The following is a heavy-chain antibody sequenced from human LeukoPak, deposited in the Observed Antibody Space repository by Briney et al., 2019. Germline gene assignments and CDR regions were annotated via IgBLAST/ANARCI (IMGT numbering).Heavy chain of an antibody. V-gene: IGHV4-34*01. CDR2: INHSGST. CDR1: GGSFSGYY. CDR3: ARGVEMATMYFDY. J-gene: IGHJ4*02. D-gene: IGHD5-24*01. Sequence: SETLSLTCAVYGGSFSGYYWSWIRQPPGKGLEWIGEINHSGSTNYNPSLKSRLTISVDTSRNQFSLKLSSVTAADTAVYYCARGVEMATMYFDYWGQGTLVTVSS.